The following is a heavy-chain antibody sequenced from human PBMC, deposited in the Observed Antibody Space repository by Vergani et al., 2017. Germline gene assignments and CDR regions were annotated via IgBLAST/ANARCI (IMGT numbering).Heavy chain of an antibody. CDR2: IYTTGNT. J-gene: IGHJ3*01. CDR1: GDSIFSGNYY. V-gene: IGHV4-61*02. Sequence: QVQLQESGPRLVRPSQTLSLTCTVSGDSIFSGNYYWNWIRQPAEDELEWIGRIYTTGNTNYNPSLKSRVTIALDSSKNHFSLSLTSVTAADTAVYFCARGSTHWRQGAFDDWGRGGMV. D-gene: IGHD1-1*01. CDR3: ARGSTHWRQGAFDD.